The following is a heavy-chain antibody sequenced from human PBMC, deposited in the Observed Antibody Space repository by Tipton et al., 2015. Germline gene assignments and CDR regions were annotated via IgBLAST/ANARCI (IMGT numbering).Heavy chain of an antibody. Sequence: GLVKPSQTLSLTCAISGDSVSSNTAAWHWIRQSPSRGLEWLGRAYYRSKWYNDYAISLKSRITINPDTSKNQFSLQLNSVTPEDTAVYYCARDRYNWNDDHLGRGFDYWGQGTLVTVSS. D-gene: IGHD1-20*01. CDR3: ARDRYNWNDDHLGRGFDY. CDR1: GDSVSSNTAA. CDR2: AYYRSKWYN. V-gene: IGHV6-1*01. J-gene: IGHJ4*02.